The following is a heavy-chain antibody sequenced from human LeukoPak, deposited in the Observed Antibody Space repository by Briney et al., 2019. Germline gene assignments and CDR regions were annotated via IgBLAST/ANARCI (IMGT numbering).Heavy chain of an antibody. J-gene: IGHJ1*01. Sequence: GGSLRLSCAASGFTFSDNYMTWVRQAPGKGLEWVSGISPSGGITYYTDSVKGRFTISRDNSKNTVSLQMNSLRGDDTAVYYCAKDDAWGRYKDWGQGTLVTVSS. D-gene: IGHD3-16*01. CDR2: ISPSGGIT. V-gene: IGHV3-23*01. CDR3: AKDDAWGRYKD. CDR1: GFTFSDNY.